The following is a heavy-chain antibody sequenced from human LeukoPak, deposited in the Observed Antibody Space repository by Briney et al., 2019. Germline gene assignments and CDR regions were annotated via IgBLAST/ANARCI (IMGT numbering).Heavy chain of an antibody. CDR2: ISAYNGNT. CDR3: ASTVTLAAALLPPFDP. V-gene: IGHV1-18*01. Sequence: ASVKVSCKASGYTFTSYGISWVRQAPGQGLEWMGWISAYNGNTNYAQKLQGRVTMTTDTSTSTAYMELRSLRSDDTAVYYCASTVTLAAALLPPFDPWGQGTLVTVSS. CDR1: GYTFTSYG. D-gene: IGHD6-13*01. J-gene: IGHJ5*02.